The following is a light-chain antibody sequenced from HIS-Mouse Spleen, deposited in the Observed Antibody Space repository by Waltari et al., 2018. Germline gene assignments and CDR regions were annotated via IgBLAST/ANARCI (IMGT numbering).Light chain of an antibody. V-gene: IGLV2-8*01. CDR1: STDVVGYTY. J-gene: IGLJ2*01. Sequence: QSALTQPPSASGSPGQSVPISCTGTSTDVVGYTYVSWYQQHPGNAPKLMIYEVSKRPSGVPDRFSGSKSGNTASLTVSGLQAEDEADYYCSSYAGSNNVVFGGGTKLTVL. CDR3: SSYAGSNNVV. CDR2: EVS.